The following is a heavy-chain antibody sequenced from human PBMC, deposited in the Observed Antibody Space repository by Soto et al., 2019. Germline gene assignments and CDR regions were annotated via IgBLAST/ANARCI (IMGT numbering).Heavy chain of an antibody. J-gene: IGHJ4*02. CDR1: GFSFAYYA. D-gene: IGHD6-13*01. Sequence: GTSVEVSCEASGFSFAYYAIHWVHQDPEQRLEWMGWINAGNGKTKYSQKFQDRVTVSTDTPTSTAYMEVRSLRSDDTAVYYCARGSLRAKYSSSWYFDYWGQGTLVTGSS. CDR3: ARGSLRAKYSSSWYFDY. CDR2: INAGNGKT. V-gene: IGHV1-3*01.